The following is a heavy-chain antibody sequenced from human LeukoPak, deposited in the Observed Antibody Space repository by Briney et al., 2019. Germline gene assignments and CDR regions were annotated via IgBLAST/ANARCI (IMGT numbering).Heavy chain of an antibody. CDR1: GLSVSGNY. CDR3: GRATVEGAYDYFDY. CDR2: MYASGAS. V-gene: IGHV3-66*01. Sequence: PGGSLRLSCAGSGLSVSGNYMGWVRQAPGKGLEWVSIMYASGASYYTDSAKGRLTVSRDSSENTLYLQMNSLRAEDTAVYYCGRATVEGAYDYFDYWGQGSQVTVSS. D-gene: IGHD3-22*01. J-gene: IGHJ4*02.